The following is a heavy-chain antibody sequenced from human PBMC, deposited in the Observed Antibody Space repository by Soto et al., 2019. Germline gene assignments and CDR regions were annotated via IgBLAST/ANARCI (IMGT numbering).Heavy chain of an antibody. V-gene: IGHV1-46*03. J-gene: IGHJ4*02. CDR3: ARAPPREHSFDY. Sequence: ASVKVSCKASGYTFTSYYMHWVRQAPGQGLEWMGTINPSGGSTSYAQKFQGRVTMTRDTSTSTVYMELSSLRSEDTAVYYCARAPPREHSFDYWGQGTLVTVSS. D-gene: IGHD1-26*01. CDR2: INPSGGST. CDR1: GYTFTSYY.